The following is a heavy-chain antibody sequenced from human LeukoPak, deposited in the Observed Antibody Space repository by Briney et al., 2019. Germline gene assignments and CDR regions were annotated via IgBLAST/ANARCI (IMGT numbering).Heavy chain of an antibody. CDR3: TRDPNRSSKVDY. V-gene: IGHV3-11*01. J-gene: IGHJ4*02. CDR1: GFTFSDHY. Sequence: GGSLRLSCAASGFTFSDHYMSWIRQAPGKGLEWVSYIDSSGRALYYADSVKGRFTISRDNARNSVYLQMNSLTVEDTAVYFCTRDPNRSSKVDYWGQGVVVTVSS. CDR2: IDSSGRAL. D-gene: IGHD2/OR15-2a*01.